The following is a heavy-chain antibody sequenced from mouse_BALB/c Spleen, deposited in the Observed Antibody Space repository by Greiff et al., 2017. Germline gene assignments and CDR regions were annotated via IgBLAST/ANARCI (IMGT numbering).Heavy chain of an antibody. Sequence: EVKLVESGPGLVKPSQSLSLTCSVTGYSITSGYYWNWIRQFPGNKLEWMGYISYDGSNNYNPSLKNRISITRDTSKNQFFLKLNSVTTEDTATYYCARDEGSFAYWGQGTLVTVSA. CDR3: ARDEGSFAY. J-gene: IGHJ3*01. V-gene: IGHV3-6*02. CDR2: ISYDGSN. CDR1: GYSITSGYY.